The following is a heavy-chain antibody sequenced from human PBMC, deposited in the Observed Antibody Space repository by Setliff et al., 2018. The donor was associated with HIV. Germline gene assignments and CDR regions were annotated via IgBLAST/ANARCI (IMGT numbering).Heavy chain of an antibody. CDR1: GYSISSGYY. CDR3: ARIGTPRTIDY. Sequence: SETLSLTCTVSGYSISSGYYWGWIRQPAGKGLEWIGHIYTSGSTKYNPSLKGRVTISVDTSKDQFSLNLSSVTAADTAVYYCARIGTPRTIDYWGQGTLVTVSS. D-gene: IGHD1-7*01. V-gene: IGHV4-61*09. J-gene: IGHJ4*02. CDR2: IYTSGST.